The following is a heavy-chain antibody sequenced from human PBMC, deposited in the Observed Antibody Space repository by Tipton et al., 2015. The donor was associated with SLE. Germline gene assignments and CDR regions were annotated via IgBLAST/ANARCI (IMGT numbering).Heavy chain of an antibody. CDR1: GFTFNNYA. D-gene: IGHD4-11*01. V-gene: IGHV3-23*01. J-gene: IGHJ4*02. Sequence: GSLRLSCAASGFTFNNYAMTWVRQAPGRGLEWVSTISDGGGSTYYADSVQGRFTVSRDNPKDTLFVQMNSLRPDDTAIYYCAKAFDYSGSDFWGQGTLVTVSS. CDR3: AKAFDYSGSDF. CDR2: ISDGGGST.